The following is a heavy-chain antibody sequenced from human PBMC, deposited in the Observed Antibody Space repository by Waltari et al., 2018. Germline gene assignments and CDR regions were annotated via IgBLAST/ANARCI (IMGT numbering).Heavy chain of an antibody. CDR2: IYYSGST. J-gene: IGHJ3*02. CDR3: ASGSAFDI. V-gene: IGHV4-39*01. Sequence: QLQLQESGPGLVKPSETLSLTCTVSGCPISSSSYYWGWIRQPPGKGLEWIGSIYYSGSTYYNPSLKSRVTISVDTSKNQFSLKLSSVTAADTVVYYCASGSAFDIWGQGTMVTVSS. CDR1: GCPISSSSYY.